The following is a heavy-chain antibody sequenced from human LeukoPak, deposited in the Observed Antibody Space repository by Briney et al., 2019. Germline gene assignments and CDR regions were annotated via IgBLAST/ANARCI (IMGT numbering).Heavy chain of an antibody. V-gene: IGHV4-30-4*01. CDR2: IYYSGST. D-gene: IGHD5-18*01. J-gene: IGHJ4*02. Sequence: SETLSPTCTVSGGSISSGDYYWSWIRQPPGKGLEWIGYIYYSGSTYYNPSLKSRVTISVDTSKNQFSLKLSSVTAADTAVYYCAATDVKDPSGYSYGYGYDYWGQGTLVTVSS. CDR1: GGSISSGDYY. CDR3: AATDVKDPSGYSYGYGYDY.